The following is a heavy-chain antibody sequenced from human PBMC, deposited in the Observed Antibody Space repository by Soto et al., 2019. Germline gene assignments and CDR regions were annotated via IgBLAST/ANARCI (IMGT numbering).Heavy chain of an antibody. CDR2: ISAYNGNT. V-gene: IGHV1-18*01. J-gene: IGHJ3*02. D-gene: IGHD2-2*02. Sequence: ASVKVSCKASGYTFTSYGISWVRQAPGQGLEWMGWISAYNGNTNYAQKLQGRVTMTTDTSTSTAYMELRSLRSDDTAVYYCARDTRYCSSTSCYTHDAFDIWGQGTMVTGSS. CDR1: GYTFTSYG. CDR3: ARDTRYCSSTSCYTHDAFDI.